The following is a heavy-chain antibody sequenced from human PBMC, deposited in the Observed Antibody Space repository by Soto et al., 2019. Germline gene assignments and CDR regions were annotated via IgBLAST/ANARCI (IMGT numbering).Heavy chain of an antibody. J-gene: IGHJ4*02. CDR3: ARVNPGYSYVNY. CDR1: GFTFSSYW. Sequence: EVQLVESGGGLVQPGGSLRLSCAASGFTFSSYWMLWVRQAPGKGLVWVSRINSDGSTTRYADSVKGRFTISRDNAKNTLYLQMNSLRAEDTAVYYCARVNPGYSYVNYWGQGTLVPVSS. V-gene: IGHV3-74*01. CDR2: INSDGSTT. D-gene: IGHD5-18*01.